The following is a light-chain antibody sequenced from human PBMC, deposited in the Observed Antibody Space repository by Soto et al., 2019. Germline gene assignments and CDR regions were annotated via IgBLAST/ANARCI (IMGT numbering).Light chain of an antibody. CDR1: QGIGIY. J-gene: IGKJ4*01. Sequence: DIQMTQSPSSLSASFGDRVTMTCRASQGIGIYLAWFQQRPGNTPKLLIYAASTLQSGVPSRFSGSGSGPDFTLTISSLKPEDVATYYCQKYNSAPLTFGGGTRVEIK. CDR3: QKYNSAPLT. CDR2: AAS. V-gene: IGKV1-27*01.